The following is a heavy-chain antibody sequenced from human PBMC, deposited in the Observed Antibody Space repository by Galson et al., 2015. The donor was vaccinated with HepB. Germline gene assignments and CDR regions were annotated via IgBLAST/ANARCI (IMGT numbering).Heavy chain of an antibody. CDR2: INAGNGNT. D-gene: IGHD6-19*01. J-gene: IGHJ4*02. CDR3: AVTPGEAIAVAGSGGNY. Sequence: SVKVSCKASGYTFTSYAMHWVRQAPGQRLEWMGWINAGNGNTKYSQKFQGRVTITRDTSASTAYMELSSLRSEDTAVYYCAVTPGEAIAVAGSGGNYWGQGTLVTVSS. CDR1: GYTFTSYA. V-gene: IGHV1-3*01.